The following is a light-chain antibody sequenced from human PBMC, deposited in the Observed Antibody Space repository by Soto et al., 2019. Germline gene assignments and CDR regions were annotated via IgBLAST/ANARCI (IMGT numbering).Light chain of an antibody. CDR1: QGISSY. CDR3: QQADSFPLT. V-gene: IGKV1-12*01. Sequence: DIHMTQSPSSLSASVGYIVTITCRASQGISSYLAWYQQKPGKAPKLLIYAASTLQSGVPSRLSGSGYGTDFTITITSLQPEDFATYYCQQADSFPLTFGGGTKVDIK. CDR2: AAS. J-gene: IGKJ4*01.